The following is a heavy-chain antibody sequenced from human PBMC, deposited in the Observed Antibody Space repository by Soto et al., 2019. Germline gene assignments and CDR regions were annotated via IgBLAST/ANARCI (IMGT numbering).Heavy chain of an antibody. Sequence: ASVKVSCKASGYTFTIYDINWVRQATGQGLEWMGWMNPNSGNTGYAQKFQGRVTMTRNTSISTAYMELSSLRSEDTAVYYCARGRDIVVVPAHRGYYYMDVWGKGTTVTVSS. D-gene: IGHD2-2*01. CDR1: GYTFTIYD. CDR3: ARGRDIVVVPAHRGYYYMDV. CDR2: MNPNSGNT. V-gene: IGHV1-8*01. J-gene: IGHJ6*03.